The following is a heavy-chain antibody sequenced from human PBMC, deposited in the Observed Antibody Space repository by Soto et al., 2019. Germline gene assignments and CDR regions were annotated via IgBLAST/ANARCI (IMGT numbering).Heavy chain of an antibody. CDR1: GFTFSDYY. J-gene: IGHJ3*02. CDR2: ISSSGSTI. CDR3: ARVVRSGFWSSYVDNTAFGAFDI. Sequence: QVQLVESGGGLVKPGGSLRLSCAASGFTFSDYYMSWIRQAPGKGLEWVSYISSSGSTIYYAHSVKGRFTISKDNAKNSMYKQMKSLRAEDTALYYRARVVRSGFWSSYVDNTAFGAFDIWGQGTMVNVSS. D-gene: IGHD3-3*01. V-gene: IGHV3-11*01.